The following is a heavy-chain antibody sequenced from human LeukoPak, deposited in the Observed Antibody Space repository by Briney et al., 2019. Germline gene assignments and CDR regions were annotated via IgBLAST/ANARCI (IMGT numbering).Heavy chain of an antibody. CDR1: GGSISSGDYY. CDR2: IYYSGST. Sequence: SQTLSLTCTVSGGSISSGDYYWSWIRQPPGKGLEWIGYIYYSGSTNYNPSLKSRVTISVDTSKNQFSLKLSSVTAADTAVYYCARGEWELLRWYFDLWGRGTLVTVSS. D-gene: IGHD1-26*01. J-gene: IGHJ2*01. V-gene: IGHV4-61*08. CDR3: ARGEWELLRWYFDL.